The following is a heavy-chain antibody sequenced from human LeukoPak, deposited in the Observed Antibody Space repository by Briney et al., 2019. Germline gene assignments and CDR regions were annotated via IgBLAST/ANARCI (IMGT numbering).Heavy chain of an antibody. V-gene: IGHV3-30*18. CDR2: ISYDGSNK. J-gene: IGHJ3*02. CDR1: GFTFSSYG. D-gene: IGHD3-10*01. CDR3: AKDLRFGEFYDAFDI. Sequence: GGSLRLSCAASGFTFSSYGMHWVRQAPGKGLEWVAVISYDGSNKYYADSVKGRFTISRDNSKNTLYLQMNSLRAEDTAVYYCAKDLRFGEFYDAFDIWGQGTMVTVSS.